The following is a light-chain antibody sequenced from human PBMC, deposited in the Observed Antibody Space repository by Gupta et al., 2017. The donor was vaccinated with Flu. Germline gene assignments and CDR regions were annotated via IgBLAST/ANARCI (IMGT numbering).Light chain of an antibody. V-gene: IGKV1-9*01. CDR2: ETS. CDR1: QGVSSH. Sequence: DLLLTQSPSFLSASVGDRVTITCRASQGVSSHLSWYQQKPGKAPKLLIFETSTLQSGVPSRFSGSGSGTEFTLTISSLQPEDFAAYYCQHLNGYPITFGGGTKVEI. CDR3: QHLNGYPIT. J-gene: IGKJ4*01.